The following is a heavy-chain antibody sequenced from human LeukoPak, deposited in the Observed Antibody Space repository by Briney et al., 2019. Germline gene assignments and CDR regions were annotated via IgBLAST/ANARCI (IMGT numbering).Heavy chain of an antibody. J-gene: IGHJ6*03. Sequence: GAAVRVSCKAAVGTFISYAISWMRQAAGQGLEWMGRIIPIFGTANYAQKFQGRVTITTDESTSTASMELSSLRSEDTAVYYCARHRPGGSPSPPDYYYYMDVWGKGTTVTVSS. CDR2: IIPIFGTA. CDR1: VGTFISYA. D-gene: IGHD1-26*01. CDR3: ARHRPGGSPSPPDYYYYMDV. V-gene: IGHV1-69*05.